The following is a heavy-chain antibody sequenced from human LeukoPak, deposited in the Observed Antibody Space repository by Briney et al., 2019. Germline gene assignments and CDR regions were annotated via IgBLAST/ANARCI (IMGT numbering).Heavy chain of an antibody. D-gene: IGHD3-22*01. CDR2: INHSGST. CDR3: ARGPRYYYLH. J-gene: IGHJ4*02. CDR1: GGSFSGYY. Sequence: SETLSLTCAVYGGSFSGYYWSWIRQPPGKGLEWIGEINHSGSTNYNPSLKNRVTISVDTSKNQFSLKLSSVTAADTAVYYCARGPRYYYLHWGQGTLVTVSS. V-gene: IGHV4-34*01.